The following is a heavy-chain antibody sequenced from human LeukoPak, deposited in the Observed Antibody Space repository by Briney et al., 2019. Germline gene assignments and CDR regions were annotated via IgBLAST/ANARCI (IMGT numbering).Heavy chain of an antibody. CDR2: IIPIFGTA. CDR3: ARDGGSSSWYHLDY. V-gene: IGHV1-69*13. Sequence: SVKVPCEASGYTLTYNNISWVRQAPGQGLEWMGGIIPIFGTANYAQKFQGRVTITADESTSTAYMELSSLRSEDTAVYYCARDGGSSSWYHLDYWGQGTLVTVSS. CDR1: GYTLTYNN. D-gene: IGHD6-13*01. J-gene: IGHJ4*02.